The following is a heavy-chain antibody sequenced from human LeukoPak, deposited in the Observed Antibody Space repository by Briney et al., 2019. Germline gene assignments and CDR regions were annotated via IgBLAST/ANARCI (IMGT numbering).Heavy chain of an antibody. CDR2: IYYSGST. Sequence: PSETLSLXCTVSGGSISSSSYYWGWIRQPPGKGLEWIGSIYYSGSTYYNPSLKSRVTISVDTSKNQFSLKLSSVTAADTAVYYCARLLYCSSTSCLYYFDYWGLGTLVTVSS. CDR3: ARLLYCSSTSCLYYFDY. CDR1: GGSISSSSYY. V-gene: IGHV4-39*01. D-gene: IGHD2-2*01. J-gene: IGHJ4*02.